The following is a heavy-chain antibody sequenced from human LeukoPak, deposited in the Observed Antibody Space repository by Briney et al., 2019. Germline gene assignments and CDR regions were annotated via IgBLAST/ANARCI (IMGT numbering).Heavy chain of an antibody. D-gene: IGHD6-19*01. CDR2: IYHSGST. CDR3: ARVASSGPRTWFDP. Sequence: SETLSLTCTVSGGSISSSSYYWGWIRQPPGKGLEWIGSIYHSGSTYYNPSLKSRVTISVDTSKNQFSLKLSSVTAADTAVYYCARVASSGPRTWFDPWGQGTLVTVSS. J-gene: IGHJ5*02. CDR1: GGSISSSSYY. V-gene: IGHV4-39*07.